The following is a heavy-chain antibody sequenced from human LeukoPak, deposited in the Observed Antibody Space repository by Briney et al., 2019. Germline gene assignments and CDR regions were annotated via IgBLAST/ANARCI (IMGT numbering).Heavy chain of an antibody. CDR2: ISAYNGDT. J-gene: IGHJ3*02. D-gene: IGHD3-16*01. CDR3: ARHAGVIDAFDMWVRSAFDI. CDR1: GYTFTSYG. Sequence: GASVKVSCKASGYTFTSYGISWVRQAAGQGLEWMGWISAYNGDTNYAQKLQGRVTMTTDTSTSPSYMELRSLRSDDTAVYYCARHAGVIDAFDMWVRSAFDIWGQGTMVTVSS. V-gene: IGHV1-18*01.